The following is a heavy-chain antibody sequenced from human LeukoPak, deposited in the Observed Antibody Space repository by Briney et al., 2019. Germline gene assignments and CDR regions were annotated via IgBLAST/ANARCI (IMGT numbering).Heavy chain of an antibody. CDR3: ARDSYDTSGQFHNNWFDP. Sequence: ASVKVSCKVSGYIFSNHYIHWVRQAPGQGLEWMGTINPGDESTTFAQQFRGRVSMTRDLSTNTVYMELSSLRSDDTAVYYCARDSYDTSGQFHNNWFDPWGQGTLVTVSS. J-gene: IGHJ5*02. CDR1: GYIFSNHY. CDR2: INPGDEST. D-gene: IGHD3-22*01. V-gene: IGHV1-46*01.